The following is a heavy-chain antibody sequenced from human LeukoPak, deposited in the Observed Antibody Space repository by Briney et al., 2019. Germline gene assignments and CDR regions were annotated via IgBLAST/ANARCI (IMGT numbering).Heavy chain of an antibody. J-gene: IGHJ5*02. CDR3: ARDRTRKTYYHGSGVLYS. Sequence: GASVKASCKASGYTFTTYGINWVRQAPGQGLEWMGWISGYSGNTNYAQNLQGRVTMATDTSTSAAYMELRSLRSDDTAVYYCARDRTRKTYYHGSGVLYSWGQGTLVTVSS. V-gene: IGHV1-18*01. CDR2: ISGYSGNT. CDR1: GYTFTTYG. D-gene: IGHD3-10*01.